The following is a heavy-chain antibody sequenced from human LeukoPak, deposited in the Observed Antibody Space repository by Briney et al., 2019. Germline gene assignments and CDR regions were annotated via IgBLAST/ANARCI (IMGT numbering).Heavy chain of an antibody. D-gene: IGHD1-26*01. J-gene: IGHJ4*02. V-gene: IGHV3-13*05. CDR3: ARSENYSTGFDY. CDR2: IGTGGAP. Sequence: GGSLRLSCAASGFTFSSYDMYWVRQATGKGLEWVSGIGTGGAPSNPGSVKGRFTISRENGKNSLYLQMNSLRAGDTAVYYGARSENYSTGFDYWGQGTLVTVSS. CDR1: GFTFSSYD.